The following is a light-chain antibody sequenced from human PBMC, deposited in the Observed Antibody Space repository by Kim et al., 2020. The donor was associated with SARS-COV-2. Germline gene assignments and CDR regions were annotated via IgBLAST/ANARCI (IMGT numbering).Light chain of an antibody. CDR2: DAS. V-gene: IGKV3-11*01. CDR1: QSVSSY. CDR3: QQRSNWPLT. J-gene: IGKJ4*01. Sequence: LSPGERATLSFRASQSVSSYLAWYQQKPGQAPRLLIYDASNRATGIPARFSGSGSWTDFTLTISSLEPEDFAVYYCQQRSNWPLTFGGGTKVDIK.